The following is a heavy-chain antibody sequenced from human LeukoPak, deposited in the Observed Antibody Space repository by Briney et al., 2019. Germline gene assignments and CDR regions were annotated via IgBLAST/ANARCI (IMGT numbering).Heavy chain of an antibody. CDR3: VRGGPLAGHAFDV. CDR1: GFTFSSYS. CDR2: ISSSSSYI. Sequence: GGSLRLFCAASGFTFSSYSMNWVRQAPGEGLEWVSSISSSSSYIYYADSVKGRFTISRDNAKNSFYLEMNSLRVEDTAVYYCVRGGPLAGHAFDVWGRGTLVTVS. J-gene: IGHJ3*01. V-gene: IGHV3-21*01. D-gene: IGHD6-19*01.